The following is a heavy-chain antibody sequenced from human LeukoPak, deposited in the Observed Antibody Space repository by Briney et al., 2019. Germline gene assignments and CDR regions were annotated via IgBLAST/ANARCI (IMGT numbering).Heavy chain of an antibody. CDR1: EFIFSNYW. D-gene: IGHD6-13*01. CDR2: INVDGSGT. J-gene: IGHJ4*02. CDR3: ARVEYGSSWSPFDF. V-gene: IGHV3-74*01. Sequence: GGSLRLSCAASEFIFSNYWMHWVRQVPGKGLGWVSRINVDGSGTNYADSVKGRFTISRDNAKNTLYLQMNSLRTEDTAVYYCARVEYGSSWSPFDFWGQGILVTVSS.